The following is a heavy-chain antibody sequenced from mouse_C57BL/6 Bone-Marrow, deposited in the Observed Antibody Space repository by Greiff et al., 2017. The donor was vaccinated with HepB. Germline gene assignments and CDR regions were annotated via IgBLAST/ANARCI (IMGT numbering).Heavy chain of an antibody. CDR1: GYTFTSYW. V-gene: IGHV1-69*01. D-gene: IGHD2-3*01. J-gene: IGHJ2*01. Sequence: QVQLQQPGAELVMPGASVKLSCKASGYTFTSYWMHWVKQRPGQGLEWIGEIDPSDSYTNYNQKFKGKSTLTVDKSSSTAYMQLSSLTSEDSAVYSCSSDGYGARYFDYWCQGTTLTVSS. CDR2: IDPSDSYT. CDR3: SSDGYGARYFDY.